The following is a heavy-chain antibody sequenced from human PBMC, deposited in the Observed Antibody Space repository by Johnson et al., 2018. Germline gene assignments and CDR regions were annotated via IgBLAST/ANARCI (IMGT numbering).Heavy chain of an antibody. V-gene: IGHV3-48*02. J-gene: IGHJ3*02. CDR2: ISSSRSTI. Sequence: VQLVQSGGGLVQPGGSLRLSCAASGFTFSSYSMNWVRQAPGKGLEWVSYISSSRSTIYYADSVKGRFTISRDNAKNSLYLQMNSLRDEDTAGYYCARTGYSSGWPDDAFDIWGQGTMVTVSS. CDR1: GFTFSSYS. D-gene: IGHD6-19*01. CDR3: ARTGYSSGWPDDAFDI.